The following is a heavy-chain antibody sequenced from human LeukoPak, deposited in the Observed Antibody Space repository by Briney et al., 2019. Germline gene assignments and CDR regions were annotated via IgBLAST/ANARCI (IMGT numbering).Heavy chain of an antibody. D-gene: IGHD3-3*01. Sequence: ASVKVSCKASGYTFTSYYMHWVRQAPGQGLEWMGIINPSGGSTSYAQKFQGRVTMTRGTSTSTVYMELSSLRSEDTAVYHCARDRNTIFGVVIYWFDPWGQGTLVTVSS. CDR3: ARDRNTIFGVVIYWFDP. CDR1: GYTFTSYY. J-gene: IGHJ5*02. V-gene: IGHV1-46*01. CDR2: INPSGGST.